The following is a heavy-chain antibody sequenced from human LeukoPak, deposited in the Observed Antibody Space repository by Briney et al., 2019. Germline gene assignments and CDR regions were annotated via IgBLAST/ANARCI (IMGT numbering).Heavy chain of an antibody. J-gene: IGHJ6*02. CDR1: GYTFTSYG. Sequence: ASVKVSCKASGYTFTSYGISWVRQAPGQGLEWMGWISAYNGNTNYAQKLQGRVTMTTDTSTSTAYMELKSLRSDDTAVYYCARDRGTRYYYGMDVWGQGTTVIVSS. CDR3: ARDRGTRYYYGMDV. CDR2: ISAYNGNT. D-gene: IGHD3-10*01. V-gene: IGHV1-18*01.